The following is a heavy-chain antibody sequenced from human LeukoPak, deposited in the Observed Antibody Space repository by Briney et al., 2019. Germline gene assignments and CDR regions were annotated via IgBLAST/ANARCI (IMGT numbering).Heavy chain of an antibody. Sequence: PSETLSLTCTVSGGSISSYYWSWIRQPPGEGLEWIGYIYYSGSTNYNPSLKSRVTISVDTSKNQFSLKLSSVTAADTAVYYCARVPYDYVWGSYRLHYFDYWGQGTLVTVSS. CDR1: GGSISSYY. CDR2: IYYSGST. V-gene: IGHV4-59*01. J-gene: IGHJ4*02. D-gene: IGHD3-16*02. CDR3: ARVPYDYVWGSYRLHYFDY.